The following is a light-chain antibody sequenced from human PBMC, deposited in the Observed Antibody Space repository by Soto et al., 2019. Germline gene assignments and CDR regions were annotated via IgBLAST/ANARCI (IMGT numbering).Light chain of an antibody. V-gene: IGKV3-20*01. CDR1: QSVSSSY. Sequence: EIVLPQSPGTLSLSPGERATLSCRASQSVSSSYLAWYQQKPGQAPRLLIYGASSRATGIPDRFSGSGSATDFTLTINRLEPEDFAVYYCQQYGSSYTFGQGTKLEIK. J-gene: IGKJ2*01. CDR3: QQYGSSYT. CDR2: GAS.